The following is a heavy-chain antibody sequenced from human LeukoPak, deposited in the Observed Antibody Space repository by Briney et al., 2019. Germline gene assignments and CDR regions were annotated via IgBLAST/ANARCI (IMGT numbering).Heavy chain of an antibody. CDR3: ARDFGVRKTYYYDSSGYTVNNWFDP. CDR1: GGTFSSYA. D-gene: IGHD3-22*01. J-gene: IGHJ5*02. Sequence: ASVKVSCKASGGTFSSYAISWVRQAPGQGLEWMGGIIPIFGTANYAQKFQGRVTITADESTSTAYMELSSLRSEDTAVYYCARDFGVRKTYYYDSSGYTVNNWFDPWGQGTLVTVSS. V-gene: IGHV1-69*13. CDR2: IIPIFGTA.